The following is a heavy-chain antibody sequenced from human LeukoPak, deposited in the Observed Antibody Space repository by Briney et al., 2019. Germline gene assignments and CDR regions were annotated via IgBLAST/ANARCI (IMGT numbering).Heavy chain of an antibody. J-gene: IGHJ6*02. D-gene: IGHD3-10*01. CDR3: ARVLKVRGHLYGMDV. Sequence: GRSLRLSCAASGFTFSSYAMHWVRRAPGKGLEWVAVISYDGSNKYYADSVKGRFTISRDNSKNTLYLQMNSLRAEDTAVYYCARVLKVRGHLYGMDVWGQGTTVTVSS. CDR1: GFTFSSYA. V-gene: IGHV3-30-3*01. CDR2: ISYDGSNK.